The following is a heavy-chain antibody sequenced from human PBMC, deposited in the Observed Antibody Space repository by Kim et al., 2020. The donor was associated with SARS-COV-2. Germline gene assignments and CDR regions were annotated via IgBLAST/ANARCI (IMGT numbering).Heavy chain of an antibody. CDR2: ISYDGSNK. D-gene: IGHD3-22*01. V-gene: IGHV3-33*05. Sequence: GGSLRLSCAASGFTFSSYGMHWVRQAPGKGLEWVAVISYDGSNKYYADSVKGRFTISRDNSKNTLYLQMNSLRAEDTAVYYCARDETYYYDSSGYYSDAFDIWGQGTMVTVSS. CDR3: ARDETYYYDSSGYYSDAFDI. J-gene: IGHJ3*02. CDR1: GFTFSSYG.